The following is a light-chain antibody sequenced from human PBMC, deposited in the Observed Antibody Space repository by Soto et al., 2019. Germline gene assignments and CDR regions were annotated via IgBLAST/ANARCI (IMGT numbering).Light chain of an antibody. J-gene: IGLJ3*02. CDR1: SSNIGNNA. V-gene: IGLV1-44*01. CDR3: AAWDDSLNARGV. Sequence: QPVLTQPPSASGTPGQRVTISCSGSSSNIGNNAVSWYQQLPGTAPQLLIYNNNQRPSGVPDRFSGSKSGTSASLAIIGLQSEDEADSYCAAWDDSLNARGVFGGGTKLTVL. CDR2: NNN.